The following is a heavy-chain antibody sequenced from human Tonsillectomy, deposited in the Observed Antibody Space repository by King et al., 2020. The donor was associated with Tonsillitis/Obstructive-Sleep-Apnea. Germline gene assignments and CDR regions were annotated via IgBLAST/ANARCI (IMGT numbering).Heavy chain of an antibody. V-gene: IGHV3-30*04. D-gene: IGHD6-19*01. CDR2: ISYDGSNK. J-gene: IGHJ6*03. CDR3: AREAGYYYYYMDV. Sequence: VQLVESGGGVVQPGRSLRLSCAASGFTFSAFPMHWIRQAPGKGLEWASFISYDGSNKYYADSVKGRFTISRDNSKNTLYLQMNSLRPEDTAVYYCAREAGYYYYYMDVWGKGTTVTVSS. CDR1: GFTFSAFP.